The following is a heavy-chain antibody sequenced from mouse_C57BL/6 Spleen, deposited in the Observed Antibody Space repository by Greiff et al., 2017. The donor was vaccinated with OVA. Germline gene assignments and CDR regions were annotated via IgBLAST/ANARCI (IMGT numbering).Heavy chain of an antibody. V-gene: IGHV1-55*01. D-gene: IGHD1-1*01. Sequence: QVQLQQPGAELVKPGASVKMSCKASGYTFTSYWITWVKQRPGQGLEWIGDIYPGSGSTNYNEKFKSKATLTVDTSSSTAYMQLSSLTSEDSAVYYCARWCGSPSYWYFDVWGTGTTVTVSS. J-gene: IGHJ1*03. CDR3: ARWCGSPSYWYFDV. CDR2: IYPGSGST. CDR1: GYTFTSYW.